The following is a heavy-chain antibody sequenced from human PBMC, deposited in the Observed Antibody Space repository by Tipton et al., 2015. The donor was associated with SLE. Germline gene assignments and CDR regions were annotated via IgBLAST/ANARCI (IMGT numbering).Heavy chain of an antibody. CDR2: INGEESST. CDR1: GFTFSNYW. CDR3: AREFGRSSSFYFDS. V-gene: IGHV3-74*01. Sequence: SLRLSCTASGFTFSNYWMHWVRQAPGKGLEWVSRINGEESSTSFADSVKGRFSISRDNAQSTLYLQMDSLRAEDTAVYYCAREFGRSSSFYFDSWGQGTLVTVSS. D-gene: IGHD6-13*01. J-gene: IGHJ4*02.